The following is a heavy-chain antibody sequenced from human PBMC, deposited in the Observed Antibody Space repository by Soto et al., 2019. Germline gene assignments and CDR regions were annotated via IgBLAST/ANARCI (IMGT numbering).Heavy chain of an antibody. Sequence: SETLSLTCTVSGGSISSGDYYWSWIRQPPGKGLEWIGYIYYSGSTHYNPSLKSRVTISVDTSKNQFSLKLSSVTAADTAVYYCARDVNRLGELSLSYFDYWGQGTLVTVSS. CDR3: ARDVNRLGELSLSYFDY. D-gene: IGHD3-16*02. V-gene: IGHV4-30-4*01. CDR2: IYYSGST. J-gene: IGHJ4*02. CDR1: GGSISSGDYY.